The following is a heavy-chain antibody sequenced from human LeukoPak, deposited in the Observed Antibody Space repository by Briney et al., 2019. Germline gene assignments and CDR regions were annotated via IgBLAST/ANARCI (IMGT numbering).Heavy chain of an antibody. J-gene: IGHJ4*02. Sequence: SETLSLTCAVSGYSISSGYYWGWIRQPPGKGLEWIGSIYHSGSTYYNPSLKSRITISVGTSKNQFSLKLSSVTAADTAVYYCARILRTTRTPFDYWGQGTLVTVSS. CDR1: GYSISSGYY. V-gene: IGHV4-38-2*01. CDR2: IYHSGST. CDR3: ARILRTTRTPFDY. D-gene: IGHD1-1*01.